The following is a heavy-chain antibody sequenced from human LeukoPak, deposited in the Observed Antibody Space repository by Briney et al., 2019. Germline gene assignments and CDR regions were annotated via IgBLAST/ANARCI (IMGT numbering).Heavy chain of an antibody. V-gene: IGHV4-59*01. CDR1: GGSISTYY. CDR3: ASSREWFGELLAY. CDR2: IYYSGST. D-gene: IGHD3-10*01. Sequence: SETLSLTCTVSGGSISTYYWSWIRQPPGKGLEWIGYIYYSGSTNYNPSLKSRVTISVDTSKNQFSLKLSSVTAADTAVYYCASSREWFGELLAYWGQGTLVTVSS. J-gene: IGHJ4*02.